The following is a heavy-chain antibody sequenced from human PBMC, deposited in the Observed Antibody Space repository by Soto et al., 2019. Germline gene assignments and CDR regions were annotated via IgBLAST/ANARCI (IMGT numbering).Heavy chain of an antibody. Sequence: ASVKVSCKASGHTFTSYAMHWVRQAPGQRLEWMGWINAGNGNTKYSQKFQGRVTITRDTSASTAYMELSSLRSEDTAVYYCARARFGGSPGMWFDPWGQGTLVTVSS. D-gene: IGHD1-26*01. V-gene: IGHV1-3*01. CDR1: GHTFTSYA. CDR3: ARARFGGSPGMWFDP. CDR2: INAGNGNT. J-gene: IGHJ5*02.